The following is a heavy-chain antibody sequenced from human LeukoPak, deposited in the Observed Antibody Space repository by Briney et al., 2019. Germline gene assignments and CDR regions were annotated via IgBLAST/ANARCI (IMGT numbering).Heavy chain of an antibody. J-gene: IGHJ5*02. CDR2: ISAYNGNT. CDR3: ARVGTSSWYSTGWFDP. CDR1: GYTFTSYG. Sequence: ASVKVSCKASGYTFTSYGISWVRQAPGQGLEWMGWISAYNGNTNYAQKLQGRVTMTTDTSTSTAYMELRSLRSDDTAVYYCARVGTSSWYSTGWFDPWGQGTLVTVSS. D-gene: IGHD6-13*01. V-gene: IGHV1-18*01.